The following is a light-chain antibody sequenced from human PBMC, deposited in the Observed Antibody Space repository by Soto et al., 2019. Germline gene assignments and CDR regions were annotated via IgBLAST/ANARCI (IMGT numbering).Light chain of an antibody. CDR3: CSYAGTNTYV. Sequence: SVLTQPASVSGSPGRSITIACTGSSSDLGTFNLVSWYQQHPGKAPKLLIYEVNGRPSGVSNRFSGSKSGTTASLTISGLQTDDEADYFCCSYAGTNTYVFGGGTKVTVL. CDR2: EVN. CDR1: SSDLGTFNL. V-gene: IGLV2-23*02. J-gene: IGLJ1*01.